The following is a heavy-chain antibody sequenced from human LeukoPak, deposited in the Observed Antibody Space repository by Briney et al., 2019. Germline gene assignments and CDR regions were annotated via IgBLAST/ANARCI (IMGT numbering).Heavy chain of an antibody. D-gene: IGHD3-22*01. Sequence: ASVKVSCKASGYTFTSYYMHWVRQAPGQGLEWMGIINPSGGSTSYAQKFQGRVTMTRDTSISTAYMELSRLRSDDTAVYYCARGYDSSGYYYVYNYWGQGTLVTVSS. CDR1: GYTFTSYY. CDR3: ARGYDSSGYYYVYNY. J-gene: IGHJ4*02. CDR2: INPSGGST. V-gene: IGHV1-46*01.